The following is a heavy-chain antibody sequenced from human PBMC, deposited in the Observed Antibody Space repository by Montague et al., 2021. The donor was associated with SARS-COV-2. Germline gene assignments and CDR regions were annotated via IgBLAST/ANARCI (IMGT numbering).Heavy chain of an antibody. CDR3: ARGGYYYYGSVAGHNDAFDI. CDR2: ISSSSSYI. CDR1: GFTFSSYS. Sequence: SLRLSCAASGFTFSSYSMNWVRQAPGKGLEWVSSISSSSSYIYYADSVKGRFTISRDNAKNSLYLQMDSLRAEDTAVYYCARGGYYYYGSVAGHNDAFDIWGQGTMATVSS. V-gene: IGHV3-21*01. D-gene: IGHD3-10*01. J-gene: IGHJ3*02.